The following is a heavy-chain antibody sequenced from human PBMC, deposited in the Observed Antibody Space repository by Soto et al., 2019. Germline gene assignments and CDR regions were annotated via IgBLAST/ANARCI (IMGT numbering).Heavy chain of an antibody. Sequence: ASVKVSCKASGYSFTSYAIYWVRQAPGQRLEWMGWINAGNGNTKYSQKFQGRVTITSDTSASTAYMGLSSLRSEDTAVYFCARGVENIVVVLDVFGYYGMDVWGQGTTVTVSS. CDR3: ARGVENIVVVLDVFGYYGMDV. J-gene: IGHJ6*02. CDR1: GYSFTSYA. V-gene: IGHV1-3*01. CDR2: INAGNGNT. D-gene: IGHD2-2*01.